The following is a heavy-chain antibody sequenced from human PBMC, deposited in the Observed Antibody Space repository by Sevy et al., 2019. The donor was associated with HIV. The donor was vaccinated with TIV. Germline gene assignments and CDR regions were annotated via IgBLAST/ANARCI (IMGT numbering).Heavy chain of an antibody. CDR2: ISSTSAYI. D-gene: IGHD1-1*01. CDR3: ARAVLEISTWRSDY. V-gene: IGHV3-21*01. CDR1: GFPFSDAW. Sequence: GGSLRLSCAASGFPFSDAWMNWVRQAPGKGLEWVSCISSTSAYINYADSVKGRFTISRDNAKNLLYLQMDSLRAEDTAVYYCARAVLEISTWRSDYWGQGTLVTVSS. J-gene: IGHJ4*02.